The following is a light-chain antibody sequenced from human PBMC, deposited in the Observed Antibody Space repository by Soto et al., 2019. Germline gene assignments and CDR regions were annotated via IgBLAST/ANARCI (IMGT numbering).Light chain of an antibody. Sequence: DIQMTQSPPTLSASVGDRVAIXCRASRSIGDWLAWYQQKPGRAPKLLISDVSRLERGVPSRFSGSGSGTDFALTVSSLQPEDFATYYCQQADTYPWTFGQGTKV. CDR3: QQADTYPWT. CDR1: RSIGDW. J-gene: IGKJ1*01. V-gene: IGKV1-5*01. CDR2: DVS.